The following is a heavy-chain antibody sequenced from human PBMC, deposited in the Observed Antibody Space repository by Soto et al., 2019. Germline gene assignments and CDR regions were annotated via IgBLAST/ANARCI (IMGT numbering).Heavy chain of an antibody. D-gene: IGHD5-12*01. CDR2: ISSNGGST. Sequence: HPGGSLRLSCSASGFTFSSYAMHWVRQAPGKGLEYVSAISSNGGSTYYADSVKGRFTISRDNSKNTLYLQMSSLRAEDTAVYYCVKEISPGYSGFDYAFDYWGQGTLVTVSS. CDR3: VKEISPGYSGFDYAFDY. V-gene: IGHV3-64D*06. J-gene: IGHJ4*02. CDR1: GFTFSSYA.